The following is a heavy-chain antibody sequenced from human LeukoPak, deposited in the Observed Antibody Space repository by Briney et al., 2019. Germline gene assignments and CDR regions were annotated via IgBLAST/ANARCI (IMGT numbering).Heavy chain of an antibody. Sequence: GGSLRLSCAASGFTFSSYSMNWVRQAPGKGLEWVSSISSRSSYTYYADSVKGRFTISRDNAKNSLYLQMNSLRAEDTAVYYCARVHSSGYYNAFDIWGQGTMVTVSS. V-gene: IGHV3-21*01. CDR2: ISSRSSYT. CDR1: GFTFSSYS. D-gene: IGHD3-22*01. J-gene: IGHJ3*02. CDR3: ARVHSSGYYNAFDI.